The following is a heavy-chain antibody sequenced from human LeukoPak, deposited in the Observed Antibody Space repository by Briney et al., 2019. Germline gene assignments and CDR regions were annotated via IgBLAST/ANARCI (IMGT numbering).Heavy chain of an antibody. Sequence: GGSLRLSCSASGFTFSSYAMHWVRQAPGKGLEYVSAISSNGGSTYYADSVKGRFTISRDNSKNALYLQMSSLRAEDTAVYYCVKGMEDYDILTGVLDVWGQGTTVTVSS. J-gene: IGHJ6*02. CDR1: GFTFSSYA. CDR2: ISSNGGST. D-gene: IGHD3-9*01. V-gene: IGHV3-64D*06. CDR3: VKGMEDYDILTGVLDV.